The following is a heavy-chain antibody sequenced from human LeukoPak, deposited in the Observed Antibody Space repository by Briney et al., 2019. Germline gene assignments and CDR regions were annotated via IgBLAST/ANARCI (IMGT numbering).Heavy chain of an antibody. CDR1: GGSISSYF. Sequence: SETLSLTCNVSGGSISSYFWTWIRQPAGKGLEWIGRIHASGTTNYNSSLKSRVSMSVDTSKNQFSLKLTSVTAAVTAVYFCARDGADVYGRAFDYWGQGTLVSVSS. CDR3: ARDGADVYGRAFDY. D-gene: IGHD3-10*01. CDR2: IHASGTT. V-gene: IGHV4-4*07. J-gene: IGHJ4*02.